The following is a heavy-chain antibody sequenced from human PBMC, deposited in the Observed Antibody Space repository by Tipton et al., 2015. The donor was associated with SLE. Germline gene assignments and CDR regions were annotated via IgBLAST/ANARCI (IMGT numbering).Heavy chain of an antibody. CDR2: ISSSGSTI. Sequence: SLRLSCAASGFTFSSYEMNWVRQVPGKGLEWVSYISSSGSTIYYADSVKGRFTISRDNAKNSLYLQMNSLRAEDTAVYYCARDRGYCGGDCSRGDAFDIWGQGTMVTVSS. D-gene: IGHD2-21*01. CDR3: ARDRGYCGGDCSRGDAFDI. J-gene: IGHJ3*02. V-gene: IGHV3-48*03. CDR1: GFTFSSYE.